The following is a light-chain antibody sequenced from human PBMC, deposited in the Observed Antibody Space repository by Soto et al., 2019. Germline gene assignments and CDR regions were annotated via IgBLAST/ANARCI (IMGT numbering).Light chain of an antibody. V-gene: IGLV2-8*01. CDR3: SSYSASSTYV. CDR2: EVS. Sequence: QSVLTQPPSASGSPGQSVTISCTGTSSDVGGYNYVSWYQQHPGKAPKLMIYEVSKRPSGVPDRFSGSKSANTASLTVSGLQSEEEADYYCSSYSASSTYVFGTGTKVAVL. CDR1: SSDVGGYNY. J-gene: IGLJ1*01.